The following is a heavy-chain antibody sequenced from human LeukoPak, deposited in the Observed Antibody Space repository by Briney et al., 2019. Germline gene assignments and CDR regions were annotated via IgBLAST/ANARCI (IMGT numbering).Heavy chain of an antibody. CDR3: AKCYYDILTGYSDY. V-gene: IGHV3-23*01. CDR1: GFTFSSYA. CDR2: ISGSGGST. Sequence: GGSLRLSCAASGFTFSSYAMSWVRQAPGKGLEWVSAISGSGGSTYYADSVKGRFTISRDSSKNTLYLQMNSLRAEDTAVYYCAKCYYDILTGYSDYWGQGTLVTVSS. D-gene: IGHD3-9*01. J-gene: IGHJ4*02.